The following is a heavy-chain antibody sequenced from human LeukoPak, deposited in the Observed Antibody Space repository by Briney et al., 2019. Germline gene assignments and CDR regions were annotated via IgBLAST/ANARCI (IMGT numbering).Heavy chain of an antibody. J-gene: IGHJ4*02. D-gene: IGHD3-22*01. CDR1: GYTFTSYA. Sequence: ASVKVSCKASGYTFTSYAMHWVRQAPGQRLEWMGWINAGNGNTKYSQKFQGRVTITRDTSASTAYMELSSLRSEDTAVYYCARDRGLEYYYDSSGIFDYWGQGTLVTVSS. CDR2: INAGNGNT. V-gene: IGHV1-3*01. CDR3: ARDRGLEYYYDSSGIFDY.